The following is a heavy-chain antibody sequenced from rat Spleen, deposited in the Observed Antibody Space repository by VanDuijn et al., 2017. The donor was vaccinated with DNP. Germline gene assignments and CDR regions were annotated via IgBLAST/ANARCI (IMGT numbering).Heavy chain of an antibody. Sequence: EVQLVESGGGLVQPGRSLKLSCAASGFTFRDYYMAWVRQVPTKGLEWVAYISYDGGRNYNGDSVKGRFTISRDNAKSTLYLQMNSLRSEDMATYYCARPARGWFAYWGQGTLVTVSS. V-gene: IGHV5-22*01. J-gene: IGHJ3*01. CDR2: ISYDGGRN. CDR3: ARPARGWFAY. CDR1: GFTFRDYY.